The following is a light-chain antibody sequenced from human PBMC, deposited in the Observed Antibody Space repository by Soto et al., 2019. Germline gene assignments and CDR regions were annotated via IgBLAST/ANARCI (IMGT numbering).Light chain of an antibody. Sequence: DLVMTQSPLSLPVTPGEPASISCRSSQSLLHSNGNTYLDWYLQKPGQSPQLLIYFVSTRASGVPDRFSGSGSGTDFTLKISRVEAEDVGVYYCMQALETPLSFGGGTKVEIE. CDR2: FVS. J-gene: IGKJ4*01. CDR1: QSLLHSNGNTY. V-gene: IGKV2-28*01. CDR3: MQALETPLS.